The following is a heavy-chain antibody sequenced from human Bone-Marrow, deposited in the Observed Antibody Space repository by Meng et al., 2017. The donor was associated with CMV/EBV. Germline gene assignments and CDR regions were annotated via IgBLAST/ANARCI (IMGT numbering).Heavy chain of an antibody. CDR1: GFTFSSYW. J-gene: IGHJ6*02. D-gene: IGHD3-3*01. CDR2: INSDGSST. CDR3: AKDREYYDFWSGYSYYYGMDV. V-gene: IGHV3-74*01. Sequence: GSLRLSCAASGFTFSSYWMHWVRQAPGKGLVWVSRINSDGSSTSYADSVKGRFTISRDNAKNTLYLQMNSLRAEDTAVYYCAKDREYYDFWSGYSYYYGMDVWGQGTTVAVSS.